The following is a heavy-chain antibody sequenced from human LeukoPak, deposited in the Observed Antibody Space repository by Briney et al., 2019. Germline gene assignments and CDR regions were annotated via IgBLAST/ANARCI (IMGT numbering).Heavy chain of an antibody. CDR3: AGDRATSYFDY. Sequence: GGSLRLSCVASGFTFRSHGMHWVRQAPGKGQEWVAFIWYDGSNKYYTDSVKGRFTISRDNSKNTLYLQMDSLRAEDTAVYYCAGDRATSYFDYWGQGALVTISS. V-gene: IGHV3-33*08. CDR2: IWYDGSNK. D-gene: IGHD1-26*01. J-gene: IGHJ4*02. CDR1: GFTFRSHG.